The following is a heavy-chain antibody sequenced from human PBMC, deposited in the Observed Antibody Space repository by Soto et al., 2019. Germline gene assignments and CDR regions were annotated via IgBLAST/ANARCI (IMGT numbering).Heavy chain of an antibody. CDR1: GFSFSTYA. J-gene: IGHJ4*02. V-gene: IGHV3-23*01. Sequence: GGSLRLSCAASGFSFSTYAMSWVRQAPGKGLGWVSLFSGSGGGTYYADSVKGRFTISRDNSKNTLYLQMNTLRAEDTAVYYCAKEMGAVAGPFDYWGQGTLVTVSS. CDR3: AKEMGAVAGPFDY. D-gene: IGHD6-19*01. CDR2: FSGSGGGT.